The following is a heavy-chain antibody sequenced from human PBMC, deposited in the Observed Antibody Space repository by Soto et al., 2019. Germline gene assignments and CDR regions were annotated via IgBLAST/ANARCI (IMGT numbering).Heavy chain of an antibody. J-gene: IGHJ4*02. CDR2: ITSATNTI. V-gene: IGHV3-48*02. CDR1: GFPFSIYS. D-gene: IGHD6-19*01. Sequence: EVQLVESGGGLVQPGGSLRLSCAASGFPFSIYSMNWVRQAPGKGLEWSSYITSATNTIKYADSVKGRFTISRDNAKNLVYRQMNSLRDEDTAVYFCARSVEGHFDYWGQGTVVTVSS. CDR3: ARSVEGHFDY.